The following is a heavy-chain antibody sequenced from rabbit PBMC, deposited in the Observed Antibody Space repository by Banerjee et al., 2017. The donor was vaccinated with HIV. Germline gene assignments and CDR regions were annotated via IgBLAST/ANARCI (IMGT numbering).Heavy chain of an antibody. V-gene: IGHV1S45*01. J-gene: IGHJ4*01. CDR3: ARDDASSNGLALNL. Sequence: EESGGDLVKPEGSLTLTCTASGFSFSSSYWICWVRQAPGKGLEWIACIYGGSSGNTYYASWAKGRFTISKTSSTTVTLQMTSLTAADTATYFCARDDASSNGLALNLWGPGTLVTVS. CDR2: IYGGSSGNT. D-gene: IGHD1-1*01. CDR1: GFSFSSSYW.